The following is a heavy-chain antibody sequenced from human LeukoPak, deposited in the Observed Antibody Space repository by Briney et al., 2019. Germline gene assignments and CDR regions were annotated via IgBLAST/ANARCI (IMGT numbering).Heavy chain of an antibody. CDR2: IYYSGST. V-gene: IGHV4-59*01. D-gene: IGHD6-6*01. J-gene: IGHJ5*02. CDR3: ARQRTSSSSFDP. Sequence: PSETLSLTCTVSGGSISSYYWSWLRQPPGKGLEWIGYIYYSGSTNYNPSLKSRVTISVDTSKNQFSLKLSSVTAADTALYYCARQRTSSSSFDPWGQGTLVTVSS. CDR1: GGSISSYY.